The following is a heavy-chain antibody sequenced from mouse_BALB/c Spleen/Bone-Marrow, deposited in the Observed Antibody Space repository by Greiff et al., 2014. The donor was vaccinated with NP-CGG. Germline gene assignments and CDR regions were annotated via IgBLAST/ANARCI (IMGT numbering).Heavy chain of an antibody. Sequence: EVQLVESGAELVKPGASVKLSCTASGFNIKDTYMHWVKQRPEQGLEWIGRIDPANGNTKYDPKFQGKATITADTSSNTAYLQLSSLTSEDTAVYYCAAYYYGSGQFAYWGQGTLVTVSA. V-gene: IGHV14-3*02. CDR1: GFNIKDTY. CDR3: AAYYYGSGQFAY. CDR2: IDPANGNT. D-gene: IGHD1-1*01. J-gene: IGHJ3*01.